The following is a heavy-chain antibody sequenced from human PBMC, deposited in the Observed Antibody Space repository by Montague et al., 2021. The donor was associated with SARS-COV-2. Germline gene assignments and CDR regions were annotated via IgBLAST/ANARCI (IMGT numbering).Heavy chain of an antibody. D-gene: IGHD1-14*01. CDR1: GFFVANRW. CDR3: TTYNRGYFDL. V-gene: IGHV3-15*01. Sequence: SLRLSCAASGFFVANRWMSWVRQAPGKGLEWVGRIYSKGDGGSTDFGAPVKGRFSISRDESKNMLHLQMNSLEVEDTALYYCTTYNRGYFDLWGRGTLVTVSS. CDR2: IYSKGDGGST. J-gene: IGHJ2*01.